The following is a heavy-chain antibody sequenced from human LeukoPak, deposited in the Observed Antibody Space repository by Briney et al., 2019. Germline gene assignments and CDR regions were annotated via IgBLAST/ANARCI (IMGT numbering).Heavy chain of an antibody. Sequence: GGSLRLSCAASGFTFTTHDMHWVRQATGKGLEWVSAISGSAVSTYYADSVKGRFTISRDNSKNTLYLQMNSLRAEDTAVYYCAKYWNYFLDYFDYWGQGTLVTVSS. D-gene: IGHD1-7*01. CDR2: ISGSAVST. CDR3: AKYWNYFLDYFDY. CDR1: GFTFTTHD. J-gene: IGHJ4*02. V-gene: IGHV3-23*01.